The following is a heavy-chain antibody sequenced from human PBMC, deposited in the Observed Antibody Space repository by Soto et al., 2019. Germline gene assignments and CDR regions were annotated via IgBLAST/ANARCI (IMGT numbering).Heavy chain of an antibody. CDR1: GDSFSSDDYY. Sequence: SETLSLTCTVSGDSFSSDDYYWSWIRQPPGKGLEWIGYISYRVDTYYSPSLKSRVTMSIDTSKNQFSLNVSSVTATDTAVYYCARVAGVAYCGSDCYHFDYWGQGTLVTVSS. CDR2: ISYRVDT. CDR3: ARVAGVAYCGSDCYHFDY. J-gene: IGHJ4*02. V-gene: IGHV4-30-4*01. D-gene: IGHD2-21*02.